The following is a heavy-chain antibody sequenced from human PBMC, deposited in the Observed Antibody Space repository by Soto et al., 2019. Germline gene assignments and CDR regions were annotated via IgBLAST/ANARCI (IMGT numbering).Heavy chain of an antibody. CDR1: GFTFSSYG. D-gene: IGHD2-2*01. CDR2: ISYDGSNK. V-gene: IGHV3-30*18. J-gene: IGHJ3*02. CDR3: AKDRGGDCSSTSCYGGAFDI. Sequence: QVQLVESGGGVVQPGRSLRLSCAASGFTFSSYGMHWVRQAPGKGLEWVAVISYDGSNKYYADSVQGRFTISRDNSKNTLYLQMNSLRAEDTAVYYCAKDRGGDCSSTSCYGGAFDIWGQGTMVTVSS.